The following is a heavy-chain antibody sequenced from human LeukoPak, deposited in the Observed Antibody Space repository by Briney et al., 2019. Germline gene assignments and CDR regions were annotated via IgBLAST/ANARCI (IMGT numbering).Heavy chain of an antibody. D-gene: IGHD2-2*01. CDR1: GFTFSSYW. CDR3: ARDGGQLQPISDY. CDR2: IKQDGSEK. V-gene: IGHV3-7*01. Sequence: GGSLRLSYAASGFTFSSYWMSWVRQAPGKGLEWVANIKQDGSEKYYVGSVKGRFTISRDNAKNSLYLQMNSLRAEDTAVYYCARDGGQLQPISDYWGQGTLVTVSS. J-gene: IGHJ4*02.